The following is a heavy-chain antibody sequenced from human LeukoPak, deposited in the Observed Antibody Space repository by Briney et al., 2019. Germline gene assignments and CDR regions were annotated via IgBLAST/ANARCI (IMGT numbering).Heavy chain of an antibody. D-gene: IGHD6-19*01. V-gene: IGHV4-59*01. CDR3: ARGSYSSGWYGVSVDY. J-gene: IGHJ4*02. Sequence: SETLSLTCTVSGGSISSYYWSWIRQPPGKGLEWIGYIYYSGSTNYNPSLKSRVTISVDTSKNQFSLKLSSVTAADTAVYYCARGSYSSGWYGVSVDYWGQGTLVTVSS. CDR1: GGSISSYY. CDR2: IYYSGST.